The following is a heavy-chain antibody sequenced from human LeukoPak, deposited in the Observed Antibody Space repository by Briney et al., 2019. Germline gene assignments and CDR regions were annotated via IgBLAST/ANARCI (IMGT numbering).Heavy chain of an antibody. D-gene: IGHD4-17*01. Sequence: SETLSLTCAVYGGSFSGYYWTWIRQPPGKGLEWIGEINHSGSTNYNPSLKSRVTISVDTSKNQFSLKLSSVTAADTAVYYCVRSQQREDYVPNYFDYWGQGTLVTVSS. V-gene: IGHV4-34*01. CDR2: INHSGST. CDR3: VRSQQREDYVPNYFDY. CDR1: GGSFSGYY. J-gene: IGHJ4*02.